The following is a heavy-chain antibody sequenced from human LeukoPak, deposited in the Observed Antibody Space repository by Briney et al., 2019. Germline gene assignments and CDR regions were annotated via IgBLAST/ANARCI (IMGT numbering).Heavy chain of an antibody. CDR1: GFTFSNYE. V-gene: IGHV3-48*03. CDR3: ARLGFCSDGSCYSLDY. CDR2: ITSSGPTA. J-gene: IGHJ4*02. Sequence: GGSLRLSCAASGFTFSNYEMNWVRQAPGMGLEWVSYITSSGPTAYYADSVKGRFNISRDNAQNSLSLQMNNLTAEDTAIYYCARLGFCSDGSCYSLDYWGQGILDTVSS. D-gene: IGHD2-15*01.